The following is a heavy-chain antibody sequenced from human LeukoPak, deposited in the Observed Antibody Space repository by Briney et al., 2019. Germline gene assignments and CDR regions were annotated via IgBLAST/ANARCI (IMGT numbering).Heavy chain of an antibody. V-gene: IGHV3-74*01. CDR2: INSDGSST. CDR1: GFTFSIYW. Sequence: TGGSLRLSCAASGFTFSIYWMHWVRQAPGKGLVWVSRINSDGSSTNYADSVKGRFTISRDNAKNTLYLQMNSLRAEDTAMYYCARLQYSFLYGSGSYGVDYWGQGTLVTVSS. J-gene: IGHJ4*02. D-gene: IGHD3-10*01. CDR3: ARLQYSFLYGSGSYGVDY.